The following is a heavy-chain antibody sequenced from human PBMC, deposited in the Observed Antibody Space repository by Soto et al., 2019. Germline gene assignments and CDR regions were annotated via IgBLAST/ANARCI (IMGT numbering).Heavy chain of an antibody. V-gene: IGHV1-3*01. CDR2: INPATGYT. CDR3: AREPLGARIDS. D-gene: IGHD6-6*01. CDR1: GYTFTSYA. Sequence: QVQLVQSGAEVKKPGASVKVSCKASGYTFTSYALHWVRQAPGQGLEWMAWINPATGYTKYSQTFQDRVTVTRDTSASTAYMELTSLRSEDTAVSYCAREPLGARIDSWGQGTLVTVSS. J-gene: IGHJ4*02.